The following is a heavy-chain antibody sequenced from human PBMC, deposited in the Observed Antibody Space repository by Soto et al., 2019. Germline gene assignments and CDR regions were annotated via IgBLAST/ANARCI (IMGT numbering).Heavy chain of an antibody. CDR2: IYYSGST. D-gene: IGHD6-13*01. CDR3: ARLNGAIAAPGSDFDY. Sequence: SETLSLTCTVSGVSIISSSYYWVLIRQPPGKGLEWIGSIYYSGSTYYNPSLKSRVTISVDTSKNQFSLKLSSVTAADTAVYYCARLNGAIAAPGSDFDYCGQGTLVTVSS. CDR1: GVSIISSSYY. J-gene: IGHJ4*02. V-gene: IGHV4-39*01.